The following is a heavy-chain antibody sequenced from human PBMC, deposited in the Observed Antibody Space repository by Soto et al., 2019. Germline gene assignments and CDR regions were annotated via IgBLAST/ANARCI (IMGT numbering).Heavy chain of an antibody. CDR3: ANMRDIVVVTEDWFDP. CDR2: ISGSGGST. J-gene: IGHJ5*02. D-gene: IGHD2-21*02. CDR1: GFTFSSYA. Sequence: GGSLRLSCAASGFTFSSYAMSGVRQAPGKGLEWVSAISGSGGSTYYADSVKGRFTISRDNSKNTLYLQMNSLRAEDTAVYYCANMRDIVVVTEDWFDPWGQGTLVTVSS. V-gene: IGHV3-23*01.